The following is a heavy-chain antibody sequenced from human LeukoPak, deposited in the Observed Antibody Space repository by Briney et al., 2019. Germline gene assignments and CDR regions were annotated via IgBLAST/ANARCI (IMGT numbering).Heavy chain of an antibody. CDR2: IYWDDDK. CDR1: GFSLSTSGVG. CDR3: ARLYYDILTGYYYFDY. V-gene: IGHV2-5*02. J-gene: IGHJ4*02. D-gene: IGHD3-9*01. Sequence: SGPTLVKPTQTLTLTCTFSGFSLSTSGVGVGWIRQPPGKALEWLALIYWDDDKRYSPSLKSRLTSTKDTSKNQVVLTMTNMDPVDTATYYCARLYYDILTGYYYFDYWGQGTLVTVSS.